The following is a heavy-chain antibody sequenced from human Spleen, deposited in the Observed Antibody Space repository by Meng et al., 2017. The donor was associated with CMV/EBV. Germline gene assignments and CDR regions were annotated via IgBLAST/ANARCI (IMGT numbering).Heavy chain of an antibody. CDR1: GFTFSSYW. CDR3: ARDLEYCSSTSCYSRTRGH. CDR2: MNSDGSST. Sequence: GESLKISCAASGFTFSSYWMHWVRQAPGKGLVWVSRMNSDGSSTSYADYVKGRFTISRDNAKNTLYLQMNSLRAEDTAVYYCARDLEYCSSTSCYSRTRGHWGQGTLVTVSS. J-gene: IGHJ4*02. V-gene: IGHV3-74*01. D-gene: IGHD2-2*01.